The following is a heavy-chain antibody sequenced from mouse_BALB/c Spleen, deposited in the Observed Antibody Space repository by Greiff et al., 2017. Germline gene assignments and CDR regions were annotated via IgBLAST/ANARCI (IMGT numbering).Heavy chain of an antibody. CDR2: INPSTGYT. V-gene: IGHV1-7*01. J-gene: IGHJ1*01. CDR1: GYTFTSYW. D-gene: IGHD2-1*01. Sequence: QVQLQQSGAELAKPGASVKMSCKASGYTFTSYWMHWVKQRPGQGLEWIGYINPSTGYTEYNQKFKDKATLTADKSSSTAYMQLSSLTSEDSAVYYCARCGGNYVGYWYFDVWGAGTTVTVSS. CDR3: ARCGGNYVGYWYFDV.